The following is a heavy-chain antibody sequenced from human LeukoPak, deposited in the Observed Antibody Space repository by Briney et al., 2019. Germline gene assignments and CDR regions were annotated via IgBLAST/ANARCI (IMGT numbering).Heavy chain of an antibody. V-gene: IGHV3-23*01. Sequence: SGGYLRLYCAASGFTYSSYAVSWVRQAPGKGLEWVSGISGSGGSTYYEDSVKGRFAISRDNSKNTLYLQMNSLRAEDTAVYYCAGRGSTSWLNPAYFDYWGQGTLVTVSS. CDR1: GFTYSSYA. J-gene: IGHJ4*02. D-gene: IGHD2-2*01. CDR2: ISGSGGST. CDR3: AGRGSTSWLNPAYFDY.